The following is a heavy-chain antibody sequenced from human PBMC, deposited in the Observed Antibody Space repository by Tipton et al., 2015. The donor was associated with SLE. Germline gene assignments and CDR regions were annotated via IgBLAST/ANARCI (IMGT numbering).Heavy chain of an antibody. V-gene: IGHV1-2*06. Sequence: QSGAEVKKPGASVKVSCKASGYTFTAYYVHWMRQAPGQGLEWMGRIDPDNGGTSYAQKFQGRVTMTRDTSITAAYMELSGLQSDDTAVHFCVSSALHSGWSYWGHGTLVTVSS. CDR2: IDPDNGGT. J-gene: IGHJ4*01. D-gene: IGHD6-19*01. CDR1: GYTFTAYY. CDR3: VSSALHSGWSY.